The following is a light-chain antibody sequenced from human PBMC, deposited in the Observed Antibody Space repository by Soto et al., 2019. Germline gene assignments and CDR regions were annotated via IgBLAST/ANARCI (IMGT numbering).Light chain of an antibody. J-gene: IGKJ1*01. CDR3: QQYNSYS. CDR2: AAS. V-gene: IGKV1-12*01. Sequence: DIQMTQSPPSVSASVGDRVTLTCRASQDVGRWLAWYQQKPGKAPKLLIYAASSLQSGVPSRFSGSGSGTDFTLTISSLQPEDVAKYYCQQYNSYSFGQGTKVDIK. CDR1: QDVGRW.